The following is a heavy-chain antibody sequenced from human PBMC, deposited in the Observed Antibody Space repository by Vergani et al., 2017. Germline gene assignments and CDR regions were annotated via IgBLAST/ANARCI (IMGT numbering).Heavy chain of an antibody. V-gene: IGHV3-53*01. J-gene: IGHJ4*02. CDR1: GFTVSSNY. CDR2: IYSGGST. CDR3: AIVLIEMATIGPYFDY. Sequence: EVQLVESGGGLIQPGGSLRLSCAASGFTVSSNYMSWVRQAPGKGLEWVSVIYSGGSTYYADSVKGRFTISRDNSKNTLYLQMNSLRAEDTAVYYCAIVLIEMATIGPYFDYWGQGTLVTVSS. D-gene: IGHD5-24*01.